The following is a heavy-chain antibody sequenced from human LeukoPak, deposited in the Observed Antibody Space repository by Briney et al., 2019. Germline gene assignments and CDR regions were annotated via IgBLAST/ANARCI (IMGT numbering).Heavy chain of an antibody. CDR3: ARGIAAAASPDY. CDR2: IYDGGST. D-gene: IGHD6-13*01. CDR1: GFTVSGNY. V-gene: IGHV3-66*01. J-gene: IGHJ4*02. Sequence: GGSLRLSCAASGFTVSGNYLSWVRQAPGRGLEWVSTIYDGGSTYYADSVKGRFTISRDNSKNTLYLQMNPLRVEDTAVYYCARGIAAAASPDYWGQGTLVTVSS.